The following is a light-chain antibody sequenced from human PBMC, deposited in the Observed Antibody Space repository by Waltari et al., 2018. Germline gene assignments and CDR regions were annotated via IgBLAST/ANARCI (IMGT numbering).Light chain of an antibody. CDR3: QQYNVWPPWT. CDR2: SAS. V-gene: IGKV3-15*01. CDR1: QGIHSD. J-gene: IGKJ1*01. Sequence: EVVMTQSPATLSVSPGERATLSCRASQGIHSDLAWYQQKPGQPPRLLIYSASTRATGVPATFTGSGSGTEFTLTVSSLQPEDSAVYYCQQYNVWPPWTFGQGTKVEIK.